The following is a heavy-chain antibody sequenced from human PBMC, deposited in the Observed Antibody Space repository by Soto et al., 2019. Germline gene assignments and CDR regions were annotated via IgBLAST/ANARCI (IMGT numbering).Heavy chain of an antibody. D-gene: IGHD6-13*01. CDR2: IIPIFGTA. V-gene: IGHV1-69*13. Sequence: ASVKVSCKASGVTFSSYAISWVRQAPGQGLEWMGGIIPIFGTANYAQKFQGRVTITADESTSTAYMELSSLRSEDTAVYYCARSFGYTDYSRRWYANFDYWGQGTLVTVTS. CDR3: ARSFGYTDYSRRWYANFDY. CDR1: GVTFSSYA. J-gene: IGHJ4*02.